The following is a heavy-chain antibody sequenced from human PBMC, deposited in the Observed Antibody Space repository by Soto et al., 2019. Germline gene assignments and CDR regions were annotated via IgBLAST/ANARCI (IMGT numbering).Heavy chain of an antibody. CDR3: ARRNGASFDY. Sequence: QVQLQESGPGLVKPSETLSLTCTVSGGSISSYYWSWIRQPPGKGLEWIGYIYYSGSTHYNPSLKSRVTISVDTSKNQLSLKPSSVTAADTAVYYWARRNGASFDYWGQGTLVTVSS. V-gene: IGHV4-59*01. J-gene: IGHJ4*02. CDR2: IYYSGST. CDR1: GGSISSYY. D-gene: IGHD3-10*01.